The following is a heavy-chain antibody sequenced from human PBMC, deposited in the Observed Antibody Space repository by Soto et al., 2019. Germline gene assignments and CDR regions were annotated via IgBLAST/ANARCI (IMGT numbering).Heavy chain of an antibody. J-gene: IGHJ3*02. CDR2: IYYSGST. CDR3: AKNYGNAFDI. Sequence: ETLSITCTVSGGSISSYYWSWIRQPPGKGLEWIGYIYYSGSTNYNPSLKSRVTISVDTSKNQFSLKLSSVTAADTAVYYCAKNYGNAFDIWGQGTMVTVSS. V-gene: IGHV4-59*01. CDR1: GGSISSYY. D-gene: IGHD3-10*01.